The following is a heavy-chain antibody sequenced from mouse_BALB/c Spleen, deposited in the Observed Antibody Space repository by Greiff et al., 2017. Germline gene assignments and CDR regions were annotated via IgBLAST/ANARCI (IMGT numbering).Heavy chain of an antibody. D-gene: IGHD4-1*01. CDR1: GFTFSSFG. CDR2: ISSGSSTI. J-gene: IGHJ2*01. V-gene: IGHV5-17*02. Sequence: EVKLVESGGGLVKPGGSLKLSCAASGFTFSSFGMHWVRQAPEKGLEWVAYISSGSSTIYYADTVKGRFTISRDNPKNTLFLQMTSLRSEDTAMYYCARENWDYWGQGTTLTVSS. CDR3: ARENWDY.